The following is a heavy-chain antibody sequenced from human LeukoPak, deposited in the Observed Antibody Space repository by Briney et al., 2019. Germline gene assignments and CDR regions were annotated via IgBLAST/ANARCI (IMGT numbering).Heavy chain of an antibody. CDR1: GGSISSSSYY. CDR3: ARDGPALDP. CDR2: IYTSGST. V-gene: IGHV4-61*02. J-gene: IGHJ5*02. Sequence: SQTLSLTCTVSGGSISSSSYYWSWIRQPAGKGLEWIGRIYTSGSTNYNPSLKSRVTISVDTSKNQFSLKLSSVTAADTAVYYRARDGPALDPWGQGTLVTVSS.